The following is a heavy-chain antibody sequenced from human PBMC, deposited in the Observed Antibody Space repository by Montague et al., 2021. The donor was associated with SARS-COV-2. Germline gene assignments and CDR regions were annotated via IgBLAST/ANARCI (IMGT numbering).Heavy chain of an antibody. Sequence: SLRLSCEAYGFTFSNYWMHWVRQVPCKGLVWVSRISTDDRSPTTXADXMRVRFTISRDNAKNTLYLQLNSLRAADTAVYYCARDLSSGWFRYFDYWGQGTLVTVSS. J-gene: IGHJ4*02. V-gene: IGHV3-74*01. D-gene: IGHD6-19*01. CDR3: ARDLSSGWFRYFDY. CDR2: ISTDDRSPT. CDR1: GFTFSNYW.